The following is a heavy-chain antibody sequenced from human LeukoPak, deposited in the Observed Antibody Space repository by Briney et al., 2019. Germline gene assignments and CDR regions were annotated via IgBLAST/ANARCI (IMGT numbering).Heavy chain of an antibody. V-gene: IGHV4-39*01. CDR3: ARPMLADYDILTDSSTYWYFDL. CDR1: GGSINSALYY. D-gene: IGHD3-9*01. CDR2: VSHDGIT. Sequence: SETLSLTCTVSGGSINSALYYWAWIRQTPEQQLEWIGSVSHDGITKYSPSLGGRVSLSADTSKNAFFMEVHSVTAADTAVYYCARPMLADYDILTDSSTYWYFDLWGRGTLVTVSS. J-gene: IGHJ2*01.